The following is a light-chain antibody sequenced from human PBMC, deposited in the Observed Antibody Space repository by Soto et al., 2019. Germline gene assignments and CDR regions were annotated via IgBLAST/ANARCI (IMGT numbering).Light chain of an antibody. CDR2: SAS. J-gene: IGKJ4*01. V-gene: IGKV1-6*01. CDR3: LQESNYPLT. CDR1: QGVRDD. Sequence: IRMTQSPSSLSASVGDRVTITCRASQGVRDDVGWYQQKPGKAPKLLIYSASTLQSGVPSRFSGSGSGTDFTLTISGLQHEDFATYYCLQESNYPLTFGGRTKVEIK.